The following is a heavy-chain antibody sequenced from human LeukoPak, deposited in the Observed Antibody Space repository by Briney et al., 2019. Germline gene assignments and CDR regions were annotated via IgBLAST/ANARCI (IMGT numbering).Heavy chain of an antibody. CDR3: ARIIDVVAAIPFDP. CDR1: GYSISSGYY. D-gene: IGHD2-15*01. Sequence: PSETLSLTCAVSGYSISSGYYWGWIRQPPGKGLEWIGSIYYSGSTYYNPSLKSRVTISADTSKNQFSLKLSSVTAADTAVYYCARIIDVVAAIPFDPWGQGTLVTVSS. J-gene: IGHJ5*02. CDR2: IYYSGST. V-gene: IGHV4-38-2*01.